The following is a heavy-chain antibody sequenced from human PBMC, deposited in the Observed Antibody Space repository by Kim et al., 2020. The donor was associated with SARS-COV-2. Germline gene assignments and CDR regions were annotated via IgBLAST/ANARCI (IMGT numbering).Heavy chain of an antibody. D-gene: IGHD4-17*01. Sequence: ASVKVSCTASRYTFSSYDINWVRQATGQGPEWMGWMNPNSGRTGYSQKFQGRVTMTSNTSINTAYMELSSLRSEDTAVYYCARGRSRLRRISWVDPWGQGTLAT. V-gene: IGHV1-8*01. CDR2: MNPNSGRT. CDR3: ARGRSRLRRISWVDP. CDR1: RYTFSSYD. J-gene: IGHJ5*02.